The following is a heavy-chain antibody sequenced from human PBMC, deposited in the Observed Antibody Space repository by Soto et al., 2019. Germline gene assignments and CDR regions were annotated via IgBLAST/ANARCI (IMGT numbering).Heavy chain of an antibody. J-gene: IGHJ3*02. Sequence: EVQLAESGGGLVKPGESLRLSCGGSGFTFSSHNVNWVRQAPGKGLEWVSSISSSGYIYYADSVKGRFAISRDNAKNSVFLQMNSLRAEDTAVYFCAREQQVVITTFRAFDMWGQGTMVTVSS. CDR3: AREQQVVITTFRAFDM. CDR1: GFTFSSHN. D-gene: IGHD3-16*02. CDR2: ISSSGYI. V-gene: IGHV3-21*01.